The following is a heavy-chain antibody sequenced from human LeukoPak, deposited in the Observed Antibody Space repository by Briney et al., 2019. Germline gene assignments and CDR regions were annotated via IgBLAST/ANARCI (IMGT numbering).Heavy chain of an antibody. CDR2: IYTSGST. Sequence: SQTLSLTCTVSGGSISSGSYYWSWIRQPAGKGLEWIGRIYTSGSTNYNPSLKSRVTISVDTSKNQFSLKLSSVTAADTAVYYCAKDGSTQFDYWGQGTLVTVSS. D-gene: IGHD1-1*01. CDR1: GGSISSGSYY. CDR3: AKDGSTQFDY. J-gene: IGHJ4*02. V-gene: IGHV4-61*02.